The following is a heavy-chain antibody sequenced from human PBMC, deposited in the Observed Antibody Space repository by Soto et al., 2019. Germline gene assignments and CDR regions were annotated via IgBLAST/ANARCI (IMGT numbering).Heavy chain of an antibody. CDR1: GFTFGDYA. D-gene: IGHD3-22*01. V-gene: IGHV3-49*03. Sequence: GGSLRLSCTASGFTFGDYAMSWFRQAPGKGLEWVGFIRSKAYGGTTEYAASVKGRFTISRDDSKSIAYLQMNSLKTEDTAVYYCTRAIGITMIVASYWGQGTLVTVSS. CDR2: IRSKAYGGTT. J-gene: IGHJ4*02. CDR3: TRAIGITMIVASY.